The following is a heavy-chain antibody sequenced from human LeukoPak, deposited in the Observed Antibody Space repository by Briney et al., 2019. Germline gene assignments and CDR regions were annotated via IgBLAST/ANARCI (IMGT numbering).Heavy chain of an antibody. CDR1: GFTFSSYS. Sequence: GGSLRLSCAASGFTFSSYSMNWVRQAPGKGLEWVSSISSSSSYIYYADSVKGRFTISRDNAENSLYLQMNSLRAEDTAVYYCARDLVVVPAAMAYGMDVWGQGTTVTVSS. CDR2: ISSSSSYI. CDR3: ARDLVVVPAAMAYGMDV. J-gene: IGHJ6*02. D-gene: IGHD2-2*01. V-gene: IGHV3-21*01.